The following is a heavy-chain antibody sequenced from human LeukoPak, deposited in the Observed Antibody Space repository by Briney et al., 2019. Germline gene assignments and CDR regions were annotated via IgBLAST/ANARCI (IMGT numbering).Heavy chain of an antibody. CDR3: ARVRSRWLVRYYYYGMDV. D-gene: IGHD6-19*01. Sequence: SETLSLTCTVSGGSISSSSYYWGWIRQPPGKGLEWIGSIYYSGSTYYNPSLKSRVTISVDTSKNQFSLKLSSVTAADTAVYYCARVRSRWLVRYYYYGMDVWGQGTTVTVSS. J-gene: IGHJ6*02. CDR1: GGSISSSSYY. V-gene: IGHV4-39*07. CDR2: IYYSGST.